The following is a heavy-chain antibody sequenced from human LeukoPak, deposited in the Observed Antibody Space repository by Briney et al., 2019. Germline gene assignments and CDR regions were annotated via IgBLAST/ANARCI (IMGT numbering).Heavy chain of an antibody. Sequence: ASVNLSCTASGGTFSSYAISWVRQTPGQGLEWMGGIIPIFGTANSAQKFQGRVTITADESTSTTYMELSSLRSEYTAAYYCAGGISSSWNDYWGQGTLVTVSS. CDR2: IIPIFGTA. CDR1: GGTFSSYA. J-gene: IGHJ4*02. V-gene: IGHV1-69*13. CDR3: AGGISSSWNDY. D-gene: IGHD6-13*01.